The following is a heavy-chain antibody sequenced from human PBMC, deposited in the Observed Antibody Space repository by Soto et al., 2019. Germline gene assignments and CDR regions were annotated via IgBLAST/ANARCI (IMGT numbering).Heavy chain of an antibody. V-gene: IGHV1-2*02. D-gene: IGHD6-13*01. CDR2: INPKSGGT. CDR3: ARSLLDEYSSSWRSAYYGMDV. Sequence: GASVKVSCKASGFTFSAYYIYWVRQAPGHGLEWSGWINPKSGGTNNAQKFQGRVTMTRDTSTSTVYMELSALIPDDTAVYYCARSLLDEYSSSWRSAYYGMDVWGQGTTVTVSS. J-gene: IGHJ6*02. CDR1: GFTFSAYY.